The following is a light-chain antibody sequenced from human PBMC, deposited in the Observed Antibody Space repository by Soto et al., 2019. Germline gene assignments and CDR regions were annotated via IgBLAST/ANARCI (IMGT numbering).Light chain of an antibody. CDR2: AAS. CDR1: QGISND. V-gene: IGKV1-17*01. J-gene: IGKJ1*01. CDR3: LKHNSYPWP. Sequence: DIQMTQSPSSLSASVGDRVTITCRASQGISNDLRWYQQKPGKAPKRLIYAASSLQGWVPSRFSGSGSGTEFTPRISSLKPEGCAAYYCLKHNSYPWPFGQGTKVEIK.